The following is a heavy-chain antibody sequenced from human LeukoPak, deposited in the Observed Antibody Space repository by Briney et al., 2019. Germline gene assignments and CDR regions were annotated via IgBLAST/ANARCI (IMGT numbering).Heavy chain of an antibody. CDR3: ARSDEYGSGSDWTTPFDAFDI. Sequence: SETLSLTCTVSSGSMRSQYWSWIRQLPGKGLECIGYIHYSGSTGYNPSLKSRVTISIDTSKNQFSLNLRSVTAADTAVFKCARSDEYGSGSDWTTPFDAFDIWGQGTMVTVSS. CDR2: IHYSGST. V-gene: IGHV4-59*11. CDR1: SGSMRSQY. J-gene: IGHJ3*02. D-gene: IGHD3-10*01.